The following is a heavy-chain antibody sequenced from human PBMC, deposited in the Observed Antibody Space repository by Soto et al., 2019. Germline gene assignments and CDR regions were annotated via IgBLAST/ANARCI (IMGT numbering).Heavy chain of an antibody. J-gene: IGHJ6*02. CDR1: GFTFSSYS. CDR3: ARVPWGELSLGFRYYYGMDV. CDR2: ISSSSSDI. V-gene: IGHV3-21*01. Sequence: PGGSLRLSCAASGFTFSSYSMNWVRQAPGKGLEWVSSISSSSSDIYYADSVKGRFTISRDNAKNSLYLQMNSLRAEDTAVYSCARVPWGELSLGFRYYYGMDVWGQGTTVTVSS. D-gene: IGHD3-16*02.